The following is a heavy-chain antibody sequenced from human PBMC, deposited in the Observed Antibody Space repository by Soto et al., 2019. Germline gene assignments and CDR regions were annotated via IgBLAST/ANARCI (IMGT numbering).Heavy chain of an antibody. CDR2: IYYSGST. J-gene: IGHJ5*02. V-gene: IGHV4-30-4*01. CDR1: GGSISSGDYY. D-gene: IGHD6-6*01. CDR3: ASLSEYSNSNWFDP. Sequence: PSETLSLTCTVSGGSISSGDYYWSWIRQPPGKGLEWIGYIYYSGSTYYNPSLKSRVTISVDTSKNQFSLKLSSVTAADTAVYYCASLSEYSNSNWFDPWGQGTLVTVSS.